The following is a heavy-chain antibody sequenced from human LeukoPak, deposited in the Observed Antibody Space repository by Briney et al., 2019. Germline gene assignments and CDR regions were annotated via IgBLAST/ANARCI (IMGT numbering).Heavy chain of an antibody. D-gene: IGHD3-22*01. CDR3: ARDRGDSSGYYYYYYGMDV. J-gene: IGHJ6*02. V-gene: IGHV3-30-3*01. CDR2: ISYDGSNK. Sequence: GGSLRLSCAASGFTFSSYAMHWVRQAPGKGLEWVAVISYDGSNKYYADSVKGRFTISRDNSKNTLYLQMNSLRAEDTAVYYCARDRGDSSGYYYYYYGMDVWGQGTTVTVSS. CDR1: GFTFSSYA.